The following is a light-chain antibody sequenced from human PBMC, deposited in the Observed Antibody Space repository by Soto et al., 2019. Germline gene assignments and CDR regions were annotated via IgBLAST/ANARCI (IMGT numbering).Light chain of an antibody. V-gene: IGLV4-69*01. CDR3: QTWDIGIVV. J-gene: IGLJ2*01. CDR1: SGHSNYA. CDR2: LNSDGSH. Sequence: QPVLTQSPSASASLGPSVKLTCTLSSGHSNYAIACHQQQPEKGPRYLMRLNSDGSHSKGDGIPDRFSGSSSGPERYLSVSSLQYEDEADYYCQTWDIGIVVFGGGTKLTVL.